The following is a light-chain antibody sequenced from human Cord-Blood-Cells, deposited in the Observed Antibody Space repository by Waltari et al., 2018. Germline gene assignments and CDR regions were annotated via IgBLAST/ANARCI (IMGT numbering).Light chain of an antibody. CDR2: EGS. J-gene: IGLJ3*02. Sequence: QSALTQPASVSGSPGQSITISCTGTSSDVGGYNYVSWYQQHPGKAPKPMIYEGSNRPSGVSNRFSGPKSGNTASLTISGLQAEDEADDYCSSYTSSSTLVFGGGTKLTVL. CDR3: SSYTSSSTLV. V-gene: IGLV2-14*01. CDR1: SSDVGGYNY.